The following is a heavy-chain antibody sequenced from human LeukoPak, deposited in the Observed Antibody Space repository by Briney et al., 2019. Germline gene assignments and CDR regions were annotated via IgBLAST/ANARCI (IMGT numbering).Heavy chain of an antibody. D-gene: IGHD1-26*01. J-gene: IGHJ4*02. Sequence: PGGSLRLSCAASGFTFSSYEMNWVRQAPGKGLEWVSYISSSVRTIYYADSVKGRFTISRDNAKNSLYLQMSSLRAEDTAVYYCARDRENVIVGATQGPDYWGQGTLVTVSS. CDR1: GFTFSSYE. CDR3: ARDRENVIVGATQGPDY. V-gene: IGHV3-48*03. CDR2: ISSSVRTI.